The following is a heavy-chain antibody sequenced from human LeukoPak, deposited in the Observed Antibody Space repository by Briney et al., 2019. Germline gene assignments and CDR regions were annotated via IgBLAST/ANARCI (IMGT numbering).Heavy chain of an antibody. V-gene: IGHV4-34*01. CDR3: ARFLYYYDSSGYYCWFDP. CDR1: GGSFSGYY. J-gene: IGHJ5*02. CDR2: INHSGST. Sequence: SETLSLTCAVYGGSFSGYYWSWIRQPPGKGLEWIGEINHSGSTNYNPSLKSRVTISVDTSKNQFSLKLSSVTAADTAVYYCARFLYYYDSSGYYCWFDPWGQGTLVTVSS. D-gene: IGHD3-22*01.